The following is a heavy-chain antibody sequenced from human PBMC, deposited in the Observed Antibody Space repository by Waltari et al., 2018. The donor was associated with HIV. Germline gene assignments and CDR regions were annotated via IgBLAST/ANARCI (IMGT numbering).Heavy chain of an antibody. Sequence: EVQLVESGGGLVKPGGSLRLSCAASGFTFSSYSMNWVRQAPRKGLECVSFISSCSTYIYYANSVKGRFTISRDNGKNSLHLQMKGLRAEDTAVYYCARGATDVDAFDFWGQGTMVTVSS. CDR2: ISSCSTYI. CDR3: ARGATDVDAFDF. CDR1: GFTFSSYS. J-gene: IGHJ3*01. V-gene: IGHV3-21*06.